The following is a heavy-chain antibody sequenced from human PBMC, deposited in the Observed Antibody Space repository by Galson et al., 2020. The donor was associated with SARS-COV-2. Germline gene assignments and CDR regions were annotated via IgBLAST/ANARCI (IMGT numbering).Heavy chain of an antibody. J-gene: IGHJ6*02. V-gene: IGHV3-30*04. Sequence: GGSLRLSCATSGFTFRSYAMHWVRRAPGKGLEWVAVISHDGSNDYYADSVKGRFIISRDNSKNTLYLQMNSLRAEDTAAFYCARDGTYYNFWTTYYSQYYYYRRDVWGQGTPVTVS. CDR1: GFTFRSYA. CDR3: ARDGTYYNFWTTYYSQYYYYRRDV. D-gene: IGHD3-3*01. CDR2: ISHDGSND.